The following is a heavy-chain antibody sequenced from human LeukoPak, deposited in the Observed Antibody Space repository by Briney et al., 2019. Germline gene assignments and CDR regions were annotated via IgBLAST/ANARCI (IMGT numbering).Heavy chain of an antibody. J-gene: IGHJ4*02. CDR1: GFTFSDYY. CDR2: ISSSSSYT. CDR3: ARDQGGDGGFDY. V-gene: IGHV3-11*06. Sequence: GGSLRLSCAASGFTFSDYYMSWIRQAPGKGLEWVSYISSSSSYTSYADSVKGRFTISRDNAKNSLYLQLNSLRAEDTAVYYCARDQGGDGGFDYWGQGVLVTVSS. D-gene: IGHD2-21*01.